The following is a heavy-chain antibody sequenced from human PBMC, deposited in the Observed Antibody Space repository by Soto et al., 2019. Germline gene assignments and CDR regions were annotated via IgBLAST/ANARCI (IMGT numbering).Heavy chain of an antibody. Sequence: SETLSLTCTVSGGSISSYYWSWIRQPPGKGLEWIGYIYYSGSTYYNPSLKSRVTISVDTSKNQFSLKLSSVTAADTAVYYCARERGTVGDFDYWGQGTLVPVS. J-gene: IGHJ4*02. CDR2: IYYSGST. V-gene: IGHV4-59*01. CDR3: ARERGTVGDFDY. CDR1: GGSISSYY. D-gene: IGHD3-16*01.